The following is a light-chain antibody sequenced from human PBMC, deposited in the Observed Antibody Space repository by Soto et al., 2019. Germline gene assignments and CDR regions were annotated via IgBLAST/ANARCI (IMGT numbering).Light chain of an antibody. CDR3: SSYGGSVNLI. CDR2: EVR. J-gene: IGLJ2*01. V-gene: IGLV2-8*01. CDR1: SNDLGGYNY. Sequence: QSALTQPPSASGSPGQSVTISCTGSSNDLGGYNYVSWYQHHPGKAPKLIIYEVRERPSGVPDRFSGSKSGNTASLTVSGLQAEDEADYYCSSYGGSVNLIFGGGTKLTVL.